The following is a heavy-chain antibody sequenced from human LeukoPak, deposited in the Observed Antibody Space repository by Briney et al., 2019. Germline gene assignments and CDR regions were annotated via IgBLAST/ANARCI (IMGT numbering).Heavy chain of an antibody. D-gene: IGHD3-9*01. J-gene: IGHJ5*02. CDR1: GFTVSNND. Sequence: GGSLRLSCAASGFTVSNNDLSWVRQAPGKGLEWVSGISGSGGGTYYADSVKGRFTISRDNSKNTLYLQMNSLRAEDTAVYYCAKGSSGVGYDIFGFDPWGQGTLVTVSS. CDR2: ISGSGGGT. V-gene: IGHV3-23*01. CDR3: AKGSSGVGYDIFGFDP.